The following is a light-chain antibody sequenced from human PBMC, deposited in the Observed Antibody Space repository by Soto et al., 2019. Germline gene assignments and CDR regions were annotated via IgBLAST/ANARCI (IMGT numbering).Light chain of an antibody. V-gene: IGLV2-14*01. CDR1: SSDVGGYNY. CDR2: DVT. J-gene: IGLJ2*01. Sequence: QSALTQPASVSGSPGQSITISCTGTSSDVGGYNYVSWYQQHPGKAPKLMIYDVTNRPSGVSSRFSGSKSGNTASLTISGPQDEDESYYCSNSYTSSTTGVFGGGTKVTVL. CDR3: NSYTSSTTGV.